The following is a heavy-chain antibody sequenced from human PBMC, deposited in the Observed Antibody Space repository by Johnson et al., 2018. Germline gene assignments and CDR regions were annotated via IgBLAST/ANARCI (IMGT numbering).Heavy chain of an antibody. Sequence: EVQLVESGGGLVQPGGSLRLSCAASGFTFSRYDMHWVRQATGKGLEWVSAIGTAGDTYYPGSVKGRFTISRENAKNSLYLQMNSLRAGDTAVYYRARARLEYYYGAGSPDAFAIWGQGTMVTVSS. CDR2: IGTAGDT. D-gene: IGHD3-10*01. CDR1: GFTFSRYD. J-gene: IGHJ3*02. V-gene: IGHV3-13*01. CDR3: ARARLEYYYGAGSPDAFAI.